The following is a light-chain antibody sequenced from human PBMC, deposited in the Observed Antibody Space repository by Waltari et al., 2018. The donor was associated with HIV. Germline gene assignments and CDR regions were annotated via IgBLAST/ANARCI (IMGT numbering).Light chain of an antibody. CDR3: QSAGSTATYPWV. CDR1: ELPNNY. J-gene: IGLJ3*02. V-gene: IGLV3-25*03. CDR2: KDT. Sequence: SYELTQPPSVSVSPGQTARITCSGDELPNNYAYWYQRKPGQAPVLLIYKDTERPSDIPARFSGSTSGTTVILTISAVQAEDEADYYCQSAGSTATYPWVFGGGTKLTVL.